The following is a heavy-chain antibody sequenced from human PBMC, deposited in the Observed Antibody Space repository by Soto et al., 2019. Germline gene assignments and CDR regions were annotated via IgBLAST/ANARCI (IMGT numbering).Heavy chain of an antibody. J-gene: IGHJ4*02. D-gene: IGHD1-26*01. V-gene: IGHV5-51*01. CDR3: ARHPLHTGSYFDY. CDR2: IYPGGSET. CDR1: GYSFTTYW. Sequence: GESLKISCKGSGYSFTTYWIGWVRQTPGKGLEWMGIIYPGGSETRYSPSFQGQVTISADRSISTAYLQWSSLQASDTAMYYCARHPLHTGSYFDYWGQGTLGHRLL.